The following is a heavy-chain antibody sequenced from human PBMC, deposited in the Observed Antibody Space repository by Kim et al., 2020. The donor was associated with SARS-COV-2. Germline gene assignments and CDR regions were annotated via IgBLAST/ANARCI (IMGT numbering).Heavy chain of an antibody. J-gene: IGHJ6*02. CDR3: SRGLVVAGRMDV. CDR2: ISSTGTYI. V-gene: IGHV3-21*01. CDR1: GFIFSGHS. D-gene: IGHD6-19*01. Sequence: GGSLRLSCAASGFIFSGHSMNWVRQAPGKGLEWVSSISSTGTYIYYADSLRGQFTISRNTAQNPLYLQMNSLGADDTAVYYCSRGLVVAGRMDVWGQGTTLSVSS.